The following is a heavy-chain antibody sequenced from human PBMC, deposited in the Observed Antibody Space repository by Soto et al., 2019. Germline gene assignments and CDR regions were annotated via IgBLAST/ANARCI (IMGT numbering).Heavy chain of an antibody. J-gene: IGHJ4*02. V-gene: IGHV4-39*07. CDR3: ARVARTGQYYFDF. D-gene: IGHD1-1*01. CDR1: GGSISSSSYY. Sequence: TSETLSLTCTVSGGSISSSSYYWGWIRQPPGKGLEWIGSIYYTGSTYYNPSLKSRVSISVNTSKNQFSLKLSSVTAADTAVYYCARVARTGQYYFDFWGQGALVTVSS. CDR2: IYYTGST.